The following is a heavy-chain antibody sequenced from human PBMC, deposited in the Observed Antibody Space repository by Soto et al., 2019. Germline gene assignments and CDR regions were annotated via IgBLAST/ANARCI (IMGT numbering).Heavy chain of an antibody. Sequence: EVQLVESGGNLVQPGGSLRLSCATSGFIFSSYWMNWVRQAPGKGLEWVASIKQDGSEKYFVDSVKGRFTISRDNAGKSLFLQMDSLRVEDTALYFGARGAASSSSDGLNFDYWGQGALVTVSS. V-gene: IGHV3-7*05. CDR3: ARGAASSSSDGLNFDY. CDR1: GFIFSSYW. CDR2: IKQDGSEK. D-gene: IGHD6-19*01. J-gene: IGHJ4*02.